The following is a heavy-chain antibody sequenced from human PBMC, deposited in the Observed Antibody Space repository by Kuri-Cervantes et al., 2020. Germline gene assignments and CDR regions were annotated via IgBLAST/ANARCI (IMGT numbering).Heavy chain of an antibody. D-gene: IGHD1-26*01. V-gene: IGHV1-2*04. CDR2: INPNSGGT. CDR1: GYTFTSYG. Sequence: ASVKVSCKASGYTFTSYGISWVRQAPGQGLEWMGWINPNSGGTNYAQKFQGWVTMTRDTSISTAYMELSRLRSDDTAVYYCAREGSGGPDYWYFDLWGRGTLVTVSS. J-gene: IGHJ2*01. CDR3: AREGSGGPDYWYFDL.